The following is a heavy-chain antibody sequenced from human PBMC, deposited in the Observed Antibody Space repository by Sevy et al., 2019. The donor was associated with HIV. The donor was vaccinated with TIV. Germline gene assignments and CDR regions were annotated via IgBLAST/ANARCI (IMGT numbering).Heavy chain of an antibody. CDR3: ASSVLDSGSRASAFDI. CDR1: GFTFSSYS. J-gene: IGHJ3*02. Sequence: GGSLRLSCAASGFTFSSYSMNWVRQAPGKGLEWVSSISSSSSYIYYADSVKVRFTISRDNAKNSLYLQMNSLRAEDTAVYYCASSVLDSGSRASAFDIWGQWTMVTVSS. V-gene: IGHV3-21*01. D-gene: IGHD1-26*01. CDR2: ISSSSSYI.